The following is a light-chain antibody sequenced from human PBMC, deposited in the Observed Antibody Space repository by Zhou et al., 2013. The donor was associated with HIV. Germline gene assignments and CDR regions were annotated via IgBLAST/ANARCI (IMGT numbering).Light chain of an antibody. CDR1: QNVITY. CDR3: QQSYNTPLT. V-gene: IGKV1-39*01. J-gene: IGKJ4*01. Sequence: DIQMTQSPSSLSASVGDRVTFTCRASQNVITYLNWYQLKPGTAPKLLIYASSSLQSGSHQGSVAVGLGQISLSPSAVCNLKILLTYFCQQSYNTPLTFGGGTKVEIK. CDR2: ASS.